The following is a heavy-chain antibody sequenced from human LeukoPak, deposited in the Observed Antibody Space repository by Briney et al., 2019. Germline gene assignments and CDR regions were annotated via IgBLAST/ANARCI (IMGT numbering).Heavy chain of an antibody. D-gene: IGHD3-22*01. V-gene: IGHV6-1*01. CDR2: TFYRCKWYY. Sequence: SQTVSLTCAISGYSVSSNSAAWNWIRQSPSRGLEWLGRTFYRCKWYYDYAVSVKSRLTINPDTSKNQFSLQLNSVTPEHTAVYYCARFYYDTSGHGAFDIWVQGTMVTVSS. CDR3: ARFYYDTSGHGAFDI. CDR1: GYSVSSNSAA. J-gene: IGHJ3*02.